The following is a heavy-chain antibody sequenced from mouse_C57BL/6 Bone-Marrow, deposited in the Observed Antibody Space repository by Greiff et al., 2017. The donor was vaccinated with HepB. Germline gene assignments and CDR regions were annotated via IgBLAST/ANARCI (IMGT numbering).Heavy chain of an antibody. D-gene: IGHD3-2*02. CDR1: GYAFTNYL. V-gene: IGHV1-54*01. CDR3: ARWDSSGYPFAY. J-gene: IGHJ3*01. Sequence: QVQLQQSGAELVRPGPSVKLSCKASGYAFTNYLIEWVKQRPGQGLEWIGVINPGSGGTNYNEKFKGKATLTADKSSSTAYMQLSSLTSEDSAVYVCARWDSSGYPFAYWGQGTLVTVSA. CDR2: INPGSGGT.